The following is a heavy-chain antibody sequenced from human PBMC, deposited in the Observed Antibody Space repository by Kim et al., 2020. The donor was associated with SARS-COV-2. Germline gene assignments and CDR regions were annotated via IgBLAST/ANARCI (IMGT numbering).Heavy chain of an antibody. CDR3: ARDGYYDSSGYYWFGGFDI. D-gene: IGHD3-22*01. CDR1: GYSFTSYW. CDR2: IYPGDSDT. V-gene: IGHV5-51*01. Sequence: GESLKISCKGSGYSFTSYWIGWVRQMPGKGLEWMGIIYPGDSDTRYSPSFQGQVTISADKSISTAYLQWSSLKASDTAMYYCARDGYYDSSGYYWFGGFDIWGQGTMVTVSS. J-gene: IGHJ3*02.